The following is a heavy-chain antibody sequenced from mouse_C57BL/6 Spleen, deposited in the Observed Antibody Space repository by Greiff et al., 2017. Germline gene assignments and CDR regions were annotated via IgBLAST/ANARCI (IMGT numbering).Heavy chain of an antibody. CDR3: APNYYGSSPFDY. V-gene: IGHV1-82*01. CDR1: GYAFSSSW. J-gene: IGHJ2*01. D-gene: IGHD1-1*01. Sequence: VKLMESGPELVKPGASVKISCKASGYAFSSSWMNWVKQRPGKGLEWIGRIYPGDGDTNYNGKFKGKATLTADKSSSTAYMQLSSLTSEDSAVYFCAPNYYGSSPFDYWGQGTTLTVSS. CDR2: IYPGDGDT.